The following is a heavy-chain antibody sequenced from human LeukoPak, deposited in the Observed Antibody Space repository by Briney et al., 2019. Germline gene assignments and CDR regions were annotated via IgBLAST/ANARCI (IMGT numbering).Heavy chain of an antibody. D-gene: IGHD2-2*01. Sequence: PGGSLRLSCAASGFTFSSYGMNWVRQAPGKGLEWVANIKQDGSEKYYVDSVKGRFTISRDNAKNSLYLQMNSLRAEDTAVYYCARDQRYCSSSSCPWEPFDYWGQGTLVTVSS. V-gene: IGHV3-7*05. J-gene: IGHJ4*02. CDR3: ARDQRYCSSSSCPWEPFDY. CDR1: GFTFSSYG. CDR2: IKQDGSEK.